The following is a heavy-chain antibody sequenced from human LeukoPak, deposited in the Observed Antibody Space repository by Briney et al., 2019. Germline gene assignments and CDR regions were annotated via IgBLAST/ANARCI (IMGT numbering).Heavy chain of an antibody. V-gene: IGHV4-31*03. J-gene: IGHJ4*02. Sequence: SQTLSLTCTVSGGSISSGGYYWSWIRQHPGKGLEWIGYIYYSGSTYYNPSLKSRVTISVDTSKNQFSLKLSSVTAADTAVYYCASVSKPEASFDYWGQGTLVTVSS. CDR1: GGSISSGGYY. D-gene: IGHD3-16*02. CDR3: ASVSKPEASFDY. CDR2: IYYSGST.